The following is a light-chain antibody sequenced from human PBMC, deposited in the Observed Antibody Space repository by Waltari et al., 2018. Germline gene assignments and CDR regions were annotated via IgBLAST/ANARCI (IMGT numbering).Light chain of an antibody. CDR3: QSYDSTNHWV. CDR1: SGSIASNY. CDR2: EDN. J-gene: IGLJ3*02. V-gene: IGLV6-57*01. Sequence: FMLTQPHSVSESPGKTVTISCTRSSGSIASNYVQWYQQRPGMSPTTVIYEDNQRPSGGPDRFSGSVDSSSNSASLTISGLKTEDEADYYCQSYDSTNHWVFGGGTRVTVL.